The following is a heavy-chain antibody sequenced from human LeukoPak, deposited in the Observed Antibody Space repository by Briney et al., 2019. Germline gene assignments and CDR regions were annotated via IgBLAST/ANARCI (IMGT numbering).Heavy chain of an antibody. CDR2: INHSGST. J-gene: IGHJ4*02. CDR1: GGSFSGYY. V-gene: IGHV4-34*01. D-gene: IGHD2-15*01. Sequence: SETLSLTCAVYGGSFSGYYWSWIRQPPGKGLEWIGEINHSGSTNYNPSLKSRVTISVDTSKNQFSLKLSSVTAADTAVYYCARGRRLYCSGGSCPGVDYWGQGTLVTVSS. CDR3: ARGRRLYCSGGSCPGVDY.